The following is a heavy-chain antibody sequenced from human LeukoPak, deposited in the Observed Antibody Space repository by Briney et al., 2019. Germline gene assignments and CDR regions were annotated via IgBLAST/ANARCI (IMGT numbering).Heavy chain of an antibody. CDR3: AKMGSSTSRLAPYYYYYMDV. J-gene: IGHJ6*03. CDR1: GFIVSSNY. D-gene: IGHD2-2*01. CDR2: ISGSSSYI. V-gene: IGHV3-21*04. Sequence: PGGSLRLSCAASGFIVSSNYMSWVRQAPGKGLEWVSSISGSSSYIYYADSVKGRFTISRDNAKNSLYLQMNSLRAEDTAVYYCAKMGSSTSRLAPYYYYYMDVWGKGTTVTVSS.